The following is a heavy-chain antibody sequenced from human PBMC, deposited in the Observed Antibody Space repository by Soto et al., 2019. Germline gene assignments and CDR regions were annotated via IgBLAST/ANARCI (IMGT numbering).Heavy chain of an antibody. Sequence: SVRRACVVSGIRFSDYAIHWFRQLPLKGLEWVSGINWDSGDIGYADSVKGRFTISRDNAKNSLYLQMNSLKTEDTALYYCAKDTAPGFYDANGHLDYWGQGTPVTVSS. CDR3: AKDTAPGFYDANGHLDY. CDR2: INWDSGDI. D-gene: IGHD2-8*01. CDR1: GIRFSDYA. V-gene: IGHV3-9*01. J-gene: IGHJ4*02.